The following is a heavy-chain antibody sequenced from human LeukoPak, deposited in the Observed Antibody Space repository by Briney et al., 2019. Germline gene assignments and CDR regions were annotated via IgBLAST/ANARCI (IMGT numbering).Heavy chain of an antibody. CDR3: ARASSSYFQGFDY. CDR2: INHSGST. J-gene: IGHJ4*02. CDR1: GGSFSGYY. D-gene: IGHD3-22*01. V-gene: IGHV4-34*01. Sequence: PSETLSLTCAVYGGSFSGYYWSWIRQPPGKGLEWIGEINHSGSTNYNPSLKSRVTISVDTSKNQFSLKLSSVTAADTAVYYCARASSSYFQGFDYWGQGNLVTVSS.